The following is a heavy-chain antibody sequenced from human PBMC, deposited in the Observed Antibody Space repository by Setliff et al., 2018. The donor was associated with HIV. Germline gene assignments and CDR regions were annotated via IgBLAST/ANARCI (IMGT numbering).Heavy chain of an antibody. J-gene: IGHJ5*02. Sequence: ASVKVSCKASGYNFTNYGINWVRQDPGQRLEWMGWINTNTGYPTYAQAFRGRFVFSLDTSVSTAYLEISSLEAEDTAVYFCARVRTSYNFWVGDVFDPWGQGTLVTVSS. V-gene: IGHV7-4-1*02. CDR3: ARVRTSYNFWVGDVFDP. CDR1: GYNFTNYG. CDR2: INTNTGYP. D-gene: IGHD1-1*01.